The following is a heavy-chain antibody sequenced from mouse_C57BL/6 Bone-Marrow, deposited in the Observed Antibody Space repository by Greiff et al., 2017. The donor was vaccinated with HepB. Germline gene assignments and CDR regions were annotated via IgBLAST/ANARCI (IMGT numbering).Heavy chain of an antibody. D-gene: IGHD1-1*01. V-gene: IGHV1-59*01. CDR1: GYTFTSYW. Sequence: VQLQQPGAELVRPGTSVKLSCKASGYTFTSYWMHWVKQRPGQGLEWIGVIDPSDSYTNYNQKCKGKATLTVDTSSSTAYMQLSSLTSEDSAVYYCARSYYGSSYWGQGTTLTVSS. CDR3: ARSYYGSSY. CDR2: IDPSDSYT. J-gene: IGHJ2*01.